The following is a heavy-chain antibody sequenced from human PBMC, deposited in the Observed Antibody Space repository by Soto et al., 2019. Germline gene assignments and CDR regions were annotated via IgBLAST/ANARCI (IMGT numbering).Heavy chain of an antibody. CDR2: IDSNGGST. J-gene: IGHJ3*02. Sequence: GSLRLSCSASGFTFSSYPMHWVRQAPGKGLEYVSAIDSNGGSTYNADSVKGRFTISRDNSKNTLYLQMSSLRPEDTAVYYCVKPVTATSDDAFDIWGQGTMVTVSS. CDR3: VKPVTATSDDAFDI. D-gene: IGHD4-17*01. V-gene: IGHV3-64D*06. CDR1: GFTFSSYP.